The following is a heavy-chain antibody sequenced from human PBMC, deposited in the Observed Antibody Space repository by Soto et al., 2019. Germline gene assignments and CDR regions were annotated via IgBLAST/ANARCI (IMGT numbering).Heavy chain of an antibody. D-gene: IGHD1-26*01. CDR1: GGTFSSYA. CDR2: IIPIFGTA. V-gene: IGHV1-69*13. Sequence: GPPVKVSCKASGGTFSSYAISWVRQAPGQGLEWMGGIIPIFGTANYAQKFQGRVTITADESTSTAYMELSSLRSEDTAVYYCASLIVGARSDYWGQGTLVTVSS. CDR3: ASLIVGARSDY. J-gene: IGHJ4*02.